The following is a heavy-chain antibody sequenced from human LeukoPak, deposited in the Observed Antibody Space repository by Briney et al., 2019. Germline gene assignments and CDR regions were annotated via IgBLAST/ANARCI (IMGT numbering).Heavy chain of an antibody. V-gene: IGHV3-23*01. D-gene: IGHD3-22*01. J-gene: IGHJ4*02. Sequence: GGSLRLSCAASGFTLSSYGMSWVRQAPGKGLEWVSAISGSGGSTYYADSVKGRFTISRDNSKNALYLQMNSLRAEDTAVYYCARWRLYYDSSGYYYDPHYFDYWGQGTLVTVSS. CDR2: ISGSGGST. CDR3: ARWRLYYDSSGYYYDPHYFDY. CDR1: GFTLSSYG.